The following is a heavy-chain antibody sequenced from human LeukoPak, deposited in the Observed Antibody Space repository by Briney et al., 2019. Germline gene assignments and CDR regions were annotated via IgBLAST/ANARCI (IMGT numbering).Heavy chain of an antibody. Sequence: SGGSLRLSCKASGFTFSSYHMNWVRQAPGKGLEWVSSISSSVYTHYADSVKGRITISRDNGKNSLYLQMNSLTAEDTALYYCARDALRDDAFDIWGQGTMVTVSS. CDR2: ISSSVYT. CDR1: GFTFSSYH. J-gene: IGHJ3*02. CDR3: ARDALRDDAFDI. V-gene: IGHV3-21*04.